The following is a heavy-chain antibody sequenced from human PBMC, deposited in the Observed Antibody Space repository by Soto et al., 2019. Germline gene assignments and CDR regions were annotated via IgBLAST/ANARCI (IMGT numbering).Heavy chain of an antibody. J-gene: IGHJ6*02. CDR1: GFSFSTYG. CDR2: ISNDGSNK. CDR3: AKDPTSISGWSWGSVNYYYYYGMDV. V-gene: IGHV3-30*18. D-gene: IGHD6-19*01. Sequence: PGGSLRLSCAASGFSFSTYGMHWVRQAPGKGLEWVAFISNDGSNKYYADSVKGRFTISRDNSENTLYLQMNSLRAEDTAVYYCAKDPTSISGWSWGSVNYYYYYGMDVWGQGTTVTVSS.